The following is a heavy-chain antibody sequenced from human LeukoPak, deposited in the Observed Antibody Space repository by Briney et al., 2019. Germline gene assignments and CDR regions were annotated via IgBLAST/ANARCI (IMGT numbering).Heavy chain of an antibody. V-gene: IGHV1-18*01. J-gene: IGHJ5*02. CDR3: ARRVGATDWFDP. CDR2: ISTYNGNT. Sequence: GASVKVSCKASGYPFTTYGLAWVRQAPGQGLEWLGWISTYNGNTDYAQKFKGRVTMTTDTATSTAFMELRSLKFDDTAIYYCARRVGATDWFDPWGQGTLVIVSA. CDR1: GYPFTTYG. D-gene: IGHD1-26*01.